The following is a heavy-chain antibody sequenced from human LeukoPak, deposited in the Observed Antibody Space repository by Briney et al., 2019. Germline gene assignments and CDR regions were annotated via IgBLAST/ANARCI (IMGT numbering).Heavy chain of an antibody. CDR1: GFSFNNYA. CDR3: ARHKQWKAEFDC. Sequence: GGSLRLSCATSGFSFNNYAMSWVRQAPGKGLEWVSVIRGAGITKYYADSVTGRFIISRDSSKSTLYLQMNSLTVADTAVYFCARHKQWKAEFDCWGQGTLVTVSS. V-gene: IGHV3-23*01. CDR2: IRGAGITK. J-gene: IGHJ4*02. D-gene: IGHD6-19*01.